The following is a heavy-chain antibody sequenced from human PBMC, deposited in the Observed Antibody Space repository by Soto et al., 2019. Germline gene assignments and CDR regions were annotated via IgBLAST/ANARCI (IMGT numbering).Heavy chain of an antibody. CDR2: IYHSGST. D-gene: IGHD6-6*01. CDR3: ARAVSSSWSKWFDP. Sequence: QLQLQESGSGLVKPSQTLSLTCAVSGGSISSGGYSWSWIRQPPGKGLEWIGYIYHSGSTYYNPSLKSRVTIAVDRSKNQFSLKLSSVTAADTAVYYCARAVSSSWSKWFDPWGQGTLVTVSS. J-gene: IGHJ5*02. CDR1: GGSISSGGYS. V-gene: IGHV4-30-2*01.